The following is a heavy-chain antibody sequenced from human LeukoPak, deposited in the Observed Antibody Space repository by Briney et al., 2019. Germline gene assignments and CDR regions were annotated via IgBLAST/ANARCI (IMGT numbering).Heavy chain of an antibody. D-gene: IGHD2-2*01. Sequence: GGSLRLSCAASGFIFSNYNMNWVRQAPGKGLEWVSYISSSGSTIYYADSVKGRFTISRDNAKNSLYLQMNSLRAEDTAVYYCAREKEGYCSRTSCYLDYYYYYMDVWGKGTTVTISS. J-gene: IGHJ6*03. V-gene: IGHV3-48*04. CDR3: AREKEGYCSRTSCYLDYYYYYMDV. CDR1: GFIFSNYN. CDR2: ISSSGSTI.